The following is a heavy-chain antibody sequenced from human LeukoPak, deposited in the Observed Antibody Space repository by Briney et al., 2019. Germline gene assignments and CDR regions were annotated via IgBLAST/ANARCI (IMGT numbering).Heavy chain of an antibody. V-gene: IGHV3-11*03. J-gene: IGHJ1*01. D-gene: IGHD6-13*01. CDR1: GFTFSDYY. CDR2: ITSSSSYT. Sequence: GGSLRLSCAASGFTFSDYYMTWIRQAPGKGLEWVSYITSSSSYTNYADSVKGRFTISRDNAKKSLYLQMNSLRAEDTAVYYCARAAEYSSTWEPGYFHYSGQGTLVTVSS. CDR3: ARAAEYSSTWEPGYFHY.